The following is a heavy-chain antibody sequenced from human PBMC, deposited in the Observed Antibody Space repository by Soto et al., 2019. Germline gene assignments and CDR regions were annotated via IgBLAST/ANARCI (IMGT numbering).Heavy chain of an antibody. J-gene: IGHJ5*02. CDR3: AREGVVAAAGTRFDP. D-gene: IGHD6-13*01. V-gene: IGHV5-51*01. CDR2: IYPGDSDT. Sequence: GESLKISCKGSGYSFTSYWIGWVRQMPGKGLEWMGIIYPGDSDTRYSPSFQGQVTISADKSISTAYMELSSLRSEDTAVYYCAREGVVAAAGTRFDPWGQGTLVTVSS. CDR1: GYSFTSYW.